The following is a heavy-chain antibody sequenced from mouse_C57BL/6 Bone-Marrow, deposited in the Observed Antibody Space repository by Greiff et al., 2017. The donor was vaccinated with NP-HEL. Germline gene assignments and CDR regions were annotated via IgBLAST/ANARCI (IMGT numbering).Heavy chain of an antibody. J-gene: IGHJ4*01. CDR3: AQTFGLYAMDY. V-gene: IGHV1-55*01. CDR1: GYTFTSYW. D-gene: IGHD3-1*01. Sequence: QVQLQQPGAELVKPGASVKMSCKASGYTFTSYWITWVNQRPGKGLEWIGDINPGGGSTTSNEKLKGKATLTVDTSSSTAYMQLSSLTSEDSAVYYCAQTFGLYAMDYWGQGTSVTVSS. CDR2: INPGGGST.